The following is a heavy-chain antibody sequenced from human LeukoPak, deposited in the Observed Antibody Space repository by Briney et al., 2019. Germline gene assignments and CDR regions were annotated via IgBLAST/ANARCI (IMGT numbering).Heavy chain of an antibody. CDR2: IRYDGSNK. CDR1: GFTFSSYG. V-gene: IGHV3-30*02. Sequence: GGSLRLSCAASGFTFSSYGMHWVRQAPGKGLEWVAFIRYDGSNKYYADSMKGRFTISRDNAKNSLYLQMNSLRAEDTAVYYCARDSSRGYSGYDFVGVWLGARDYYYYMDVWGKGTTVTISS. J-gene: IGHJ6*03. D-gene: IGHD5-12*01. CDR3: ARDSSRGYSGYDFVGVWLGARDYYYYMDV.